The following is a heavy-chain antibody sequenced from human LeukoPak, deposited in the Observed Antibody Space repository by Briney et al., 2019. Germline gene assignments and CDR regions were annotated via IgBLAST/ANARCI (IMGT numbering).Heavy chain of an antibody. CDR1: GGSISSYY. J-gene: IGHJ4*02. CDR3: ARGRGDIAVTAFDY. Sequence: PSETLSLTCTVSGGSISSYYWSWIRQPAGKGLEWIGRIYTSGSTNYNPSLKSRVTMSVDTSKNQFSLKLSSVTAADTAVYYCARGRGDIAVTAFDYWGQGTLVTVSS. CDR2: IYTSGST. D-gene: IGHD6-19*01. V-gene: IGHV4-4*07.